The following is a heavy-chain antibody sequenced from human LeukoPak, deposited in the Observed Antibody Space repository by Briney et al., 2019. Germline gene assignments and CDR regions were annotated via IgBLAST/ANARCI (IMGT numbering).Heavy chain of an antibody. J-gene: IGHJ4*02. Sequence: PSETLSLTCAVYGGSFSGYYWSWIRQPPGKGLEWIGEINHSGSTNYNPSLKSRVTISVDTSKNQFSLKLSSVTAADTAVYYCARCWGWDSYYFDYWGLGILVTVSS. CDR3: ARCWGWDSYYFDY. V-gene: IGHV4-34*01. CDR2: INHSGST. CDR1: GGSFSGYY. D-gene: IGHD3-16*01.